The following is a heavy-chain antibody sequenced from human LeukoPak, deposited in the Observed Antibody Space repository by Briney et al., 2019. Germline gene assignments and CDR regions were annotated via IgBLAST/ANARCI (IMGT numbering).Heavy chain of an antibody. CDR2: ISSSSSYI. CDR1: GFTFSSYE. Sequence: PGGSLRLSCAASGFTFSSYEMNWVRQAPGKGLEWVSSISSSSSYIYYADSVKGRFTISRDNAKNSLYLQMNSLRAEDTAVYYCARMRGSSGWGYYYYYMDVWGKGTTVTISS. J-gene: IGHJ6*03. CDR3: ARMRGSSGWGYYYYYMDV. V-gene: IGHV3-21*01. D-gene: IGHD6-19*01.